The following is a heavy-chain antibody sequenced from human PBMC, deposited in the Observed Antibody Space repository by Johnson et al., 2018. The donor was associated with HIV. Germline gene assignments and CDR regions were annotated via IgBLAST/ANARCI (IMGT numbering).Heavy chain of an antibody. J-gene: IGHJ3*02. V-gene: IGHV3-23*04. CDR1: GFTFSSYA. CDR3: VRRFYDSSAFDI. Sequence: VQLVESGGGLIQPGGSLRLSCAASGFTFSSYAMSWVRQAPGKGLEWVSAISGSGGSTYYADSVRGRFTISRDNSRNTLFLQMNSLRAEDTGVYYCVRRFYDSSAFDIWGQGTLVTVSS. CDR2: ISGSGGST. D-gene: IGHD3-22*01.